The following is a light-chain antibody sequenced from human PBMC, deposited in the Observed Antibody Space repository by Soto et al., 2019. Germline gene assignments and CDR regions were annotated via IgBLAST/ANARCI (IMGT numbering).Light chain of an antibody. CDR3: QQYGSSPPWT. Sequence: ERVMTQSPATLSVSPGERATLSCRASQSLTSNLAWYQQKPGQAPRLLIYDTSTRATGIPARFSGSGSGTEFTLTISSLQSEDFAVYYCQQYGSSPPWTFGQGTKVDIK. V-gene: IGKV3-15*01. J-gene: IGKJ1*01. CDR2: DTS. CDR1: QSLTSN.